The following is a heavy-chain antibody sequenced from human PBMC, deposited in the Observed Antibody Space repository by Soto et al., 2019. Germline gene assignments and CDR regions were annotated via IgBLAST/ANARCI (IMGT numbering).Heavy chain of an antibody. CDR2: ISAYNGNT. CDR1: GYTFTSYG. D-gene: IGHD6-19*01. CDR3: ARDGLAVAAPDPEYFQH. V-gene: IGHV1-18*01. J-gene: IGHJ1*01. Sequence: ASVKVSCKASGYTFTSYGISWVRQAPGQGLEWMGWISAYNGNTNYAQKLQGRVTMATDTSTSTAYMELRSLRSDDTAVYYCARDGLAVAAPDPEYFQHWGQGTLVNVS.